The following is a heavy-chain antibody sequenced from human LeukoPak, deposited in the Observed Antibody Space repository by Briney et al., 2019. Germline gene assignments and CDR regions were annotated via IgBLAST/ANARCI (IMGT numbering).Heavy chain of an antibody. D-gene: IGHD4-17*01. CDR2: ISYDGSNK. CDR3: ARDDLDGDYVFDD. Sequence: GSLILSCAASGFTFSSYAMHWVRQAPGKGLEWVAVISYDGSNKYYADSVKGRFTISRDNSKNTLYLQMNSLRAEDTAVYYCARDDLDGDYVFDDWGQGTLVTVSS. J-gene: IGHJ4*02. V-gene: IGHV3-30-3*01. CDR1: GFTFSSYA.